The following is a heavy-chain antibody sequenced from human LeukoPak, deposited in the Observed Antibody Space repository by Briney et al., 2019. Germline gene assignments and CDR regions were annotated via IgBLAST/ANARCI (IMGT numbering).Heavy chain of an antibody. V-gene: IGHV1-69*04. Sequence: SVKVSCKASGGTFNHFGINWLRQAPGQGLEWMGRIIPILDLTKYAPKIQDRVTITADKSTSTAYMELNSLRSEDTAVYFCARDSGRPPTSFDYWGQGTLVTVSS. D-gene: IGHD1-1*01. CDR3: ARDSGRPPTSFDY. CDR2: IIPILDLT. CDR1: GGTFNHFG. J-gene: IGHJ4*02.